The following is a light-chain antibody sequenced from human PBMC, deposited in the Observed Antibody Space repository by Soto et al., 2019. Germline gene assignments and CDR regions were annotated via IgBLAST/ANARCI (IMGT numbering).Light chain of an antibody. V-gene: IGKV3-20*01. J-gene: IGKJ5*01. CDR3: QQYGSAPRT. Sequence: IVLTQSPGTLSLSPGERATLACRASQRVXSTYRAWYQQNPGQAPRLLTSSASSRATGSPDRLSGSGSATDFTLTISRLEPEYFAVYYCQQYGSAPRTFGQGTRLEIK. CDR2: SAS. CDR1: QRVXSTY.